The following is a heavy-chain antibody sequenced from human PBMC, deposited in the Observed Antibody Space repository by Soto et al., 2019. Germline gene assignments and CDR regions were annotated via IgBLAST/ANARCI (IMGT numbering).Heavy chain of an antibody. Sequence: GGSLRLSCAASGFTFSSSGMHWVRQAPGKGLEWVALISYDGSNKYYADSVKGRFTISRDNSKNTLYLQMNSLRAEDTAVYYCAKDWWGYTSSWYTAFDIWGQGTMVTVSS. J-gene: IGHJ3*02. CDR3: AKDWWGYTSSWYTAFDI. D-gene: IGHD6-13*01. CDR1: GFTFSSSG. V-gene: IGHV3-30*18. CDR2: ISYDGSNK.